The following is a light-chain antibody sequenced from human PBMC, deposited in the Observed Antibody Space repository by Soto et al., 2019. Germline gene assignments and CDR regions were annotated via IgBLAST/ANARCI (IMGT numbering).Light chain of an antibody. V-gene: IGLV2-14*03. CDR1: SSDVGGYNY. J-gene: IGLJ2*01. CDR3: SSYTSTSTLVI. Sequence: QSALTQPASVSGSPGQSITISCTGTSSDVGGYNYVAWYQHHPDKAPKVMIYDVSNRPSGVSNRFSGSKSGNTASLTISGLQAEDEADYYCSSYTSTSTLVIFGGGTKLTVL. CDR2: DVS.